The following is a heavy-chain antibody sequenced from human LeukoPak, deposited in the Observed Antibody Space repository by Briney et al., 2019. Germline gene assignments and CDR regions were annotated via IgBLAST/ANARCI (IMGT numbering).Heavy chain of an antibody. V-gene: IGHV3-53*01. CDR3: ARDSGEYYFDY. J-gene: IGHJ4*02. Sequence: GGSLRLSCAASGFTVSSNYMSWVRQAPGKGLEWVSVIYSGGSTYYADSVKGRFTISRDNSENTLYLQMNSLRAEDTAVYYCARDSGEYYFDYWGQGTLVTVSS. CDR2: IYSGGST. CDR1: GFTVSSNY.